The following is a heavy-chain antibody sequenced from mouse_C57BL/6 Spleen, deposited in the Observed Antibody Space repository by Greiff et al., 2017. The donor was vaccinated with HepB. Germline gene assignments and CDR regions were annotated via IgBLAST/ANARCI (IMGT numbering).Heavy chain of an antibody. V-gene: IGHV1-22*01. Sequence: EVQLQQSGPELVKPGASVKMSCKASGYTFTDYNMHWVKQSHGKSLEWIGYINPNNGGTSYNQKFKGKATLTVNKSSSTAYMELRSLTSEDSAVYYCARERHSNYEGYWYFDVWGTGTTVTVSS. J-gene: IGHJ1*03. CDR3: ARERHSNYEGYWYFDV. CDR2: INPNNGGT. D-gene: IGHD2-5*01. CDR1: GYTFTDYN.